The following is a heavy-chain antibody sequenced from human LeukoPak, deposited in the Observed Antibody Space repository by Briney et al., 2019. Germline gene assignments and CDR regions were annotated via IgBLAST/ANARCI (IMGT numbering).Heavy chain of an antibody. CDR2: IYYTGST. J-gene: IGHJ4*02. CDR3: VGGWSYFDY. D-gene: IGHD2-15*01. Sequence: PSETLSLTCTVSGGSISSYYWTWIRQPPGKGLEWLGHIYYTGSTSYNPSLKSRVTISLDTSKDLFSLKLTSVTAADTAVYYCVGGWSYFDYWGRGTLVTVSS. CDR1: GGSISSYY. V-gene: IGHV4-59*01.